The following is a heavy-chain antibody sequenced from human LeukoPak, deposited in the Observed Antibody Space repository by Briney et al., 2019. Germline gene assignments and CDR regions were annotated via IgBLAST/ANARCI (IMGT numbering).Heavy chain of an antibody. Sequence: SGPTLVRPAQTLTLTCTFSGFSLSTSGVAVGWIRQPPGKALEWLALIYWNDDKRYSPSLKSRLTISKDTSKNQVVLTMTNMDPVDTATYYCARIHRYGPAGYYGMDVWGQGTTVTVSS. J-gene: IGHJ6*02. CDR2: IYWNDDK. D-gene: IGHD4-17*01. CDR1: GFSLSTSGVA. CDR3: ARIHRYGPAGYYGMDV. V-gene: IGHV2-5*01.